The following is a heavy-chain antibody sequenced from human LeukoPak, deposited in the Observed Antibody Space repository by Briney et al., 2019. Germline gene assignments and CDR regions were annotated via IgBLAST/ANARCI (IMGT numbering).Heavy chain of an antibody. J-gene: IGHJ4*02. V-gene: IGHV3-7*01. CDR1: GFTFSSYW. CDR3: ARADFWSGYPFDY. D-gene: IGHD3-3*01. CDR2: IKQDGSEK. Sequence: GGSLRLSCAASGFTFSSYWMSWVRQAPGKGLEWVANIKQDGSEKYYVDSVKGRFTISRDNSKNTLYLQMNSLRAEDTAVYYCARADFWSGYPFDYWGQGTLVTVSS.